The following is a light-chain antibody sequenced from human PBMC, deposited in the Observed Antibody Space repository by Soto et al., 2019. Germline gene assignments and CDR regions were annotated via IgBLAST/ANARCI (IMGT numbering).Light chain of an antibody. J-gene: IGKJ5*01. CDR1: QSFRGL. CDR2: DAY. V-gene: IGKV3-11*01. CDR3: QQRHMWPIT. Sequence: VLTEAPVTLALSPGERATLFCRASQSFRGLLAGSQQKNGQAPRLLIYDAYNRATGIPPRFSGSGYGTDFNLTISSLEPEDSAVYYGQQRHMWPITFGQGTRLEIK.